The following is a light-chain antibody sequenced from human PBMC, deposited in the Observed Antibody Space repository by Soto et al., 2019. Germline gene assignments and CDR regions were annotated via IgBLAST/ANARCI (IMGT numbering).Light chain of an antibody. J-gene: IGKJ3*01. V-gene: IGKV3-15*01. Sequence: EVVMTQSPATLSVSPGERVTLSCRASESVHRNLAWYQQNPCQGPSLLIYYASTRATGVPDGFTGSGSGTEFTLTISSLQSEDVGVYHCQRYCNLPPTFGPGTKVEIK. CDR3: QRYCNLPPT. CDR2: YAS. CDR1: ESVHRN.